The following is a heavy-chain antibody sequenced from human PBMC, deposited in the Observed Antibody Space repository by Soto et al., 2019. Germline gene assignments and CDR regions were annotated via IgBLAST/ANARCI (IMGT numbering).Heavy chain of an antibody. D-gene: IGHD2-2*01. CDR1: GFTFSSYG. V-gene: IGHV3-13*01. J-gene: IGHJ6*03. CDR3: ARGVPAADYYYYYYMDV. CDR2: IGTAGDT. Sequence: GGSLRLSCAASGFTFSSYGMHWVRQATGKGLEWVSAIGTAGDTYYPGFVKGRFTISRENAKNSLYLQMNSLRAGDTAVYYCARGVPAADYYYYYYMDVWGKGTTVTVSS.